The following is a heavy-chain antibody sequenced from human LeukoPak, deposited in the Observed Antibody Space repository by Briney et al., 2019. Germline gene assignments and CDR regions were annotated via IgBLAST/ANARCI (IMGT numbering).Heavy chain of an antibody. V-gene: IGHV3-48*04. J-gene: IGHJ4*02. CDR1: GFTFSSYG. D-gene: IGHD3-22*01. CDR3: ARVRYDSSGYRLDY. CDR2: ISSSGSTI. Sequence: GGTLRLSCAASGFTFSSYGMSWVRQAPGKGLEWVSYISSSGSTIYYADSVKGRFTISRDNAKNSLYLQMNSLRAEDTAVYYCARVRYDSSGYRLDYWGQGTLVTVSS.